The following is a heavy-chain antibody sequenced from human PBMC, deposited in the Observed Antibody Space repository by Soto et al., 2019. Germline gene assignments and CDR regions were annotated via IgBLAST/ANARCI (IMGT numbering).Heavy chain of an antibody. Sequence: PGESLKISCKGSGYSFTSYWIGWVRQMPGKGLEWMGIIYPGDSDTRYSPSFQGQVTISADKSISTAYLQWSSLKASDTAMYYCARLIQAMAYYYGMDVWGQGTTVTVSS. J-gene: IGHJ6*02. CDR1: GYSFTSYW. CDR2: IYPGDSDT. CDR3: ARLIQAMAYYYGMDV. D-gene: IGHD5-18*01. V-gene: IGHV5-51*01.